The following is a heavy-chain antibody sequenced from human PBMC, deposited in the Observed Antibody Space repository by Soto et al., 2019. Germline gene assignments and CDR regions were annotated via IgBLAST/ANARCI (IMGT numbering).Heavy chain of an antibody. CDR1: GFTFSNAW. CDR2: IKKQADGGTT. J-gene: IGHJ4*02. D-gene: IGHD6-19*01. Sequence: EVQLVESGGGLVKPGGSLRLSCAASGFTFSNAWMSWVRQAPGKGLEWVGLIKKQADGGTTEYAAPLKDRFTISRDDSENTLYLQMSSLQTEDTAVYYCRTQWLDWGQGTLVTVSS. CDR3: RTQWLD. V-gene: IGHV3-15*01.